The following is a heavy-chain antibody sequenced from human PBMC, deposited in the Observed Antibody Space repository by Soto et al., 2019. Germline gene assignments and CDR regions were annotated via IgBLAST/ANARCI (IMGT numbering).Heavy chain of an antibody. V-gene: IGHV6-1*01. D-gene: IGHD1-7*01. J-gene: IGHJ5*02. CDR2: TYYRSKWYF. CDR1: GDSVSTNSGA. Sequence: SQTLSLTCAISGDSVSTNSGAWNWFRQSPSSGLEWLGRTYYRSKWYFDYAVDLKSRITINPDTSKNQFSLQLNAVTPEDTAVYYCARRANGGNYFDPWGQGTLVTVSS. CDR3: ARRANGGNYFDP.